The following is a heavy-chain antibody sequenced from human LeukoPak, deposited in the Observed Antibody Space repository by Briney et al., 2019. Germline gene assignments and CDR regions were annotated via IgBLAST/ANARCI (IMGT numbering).Heavy chain of an antibody. V-gene: IGHV1-2*02. CDR2: INPNSGGT. CDR1: XYTFTXXY. D-gene: IGHD3-16*02. Sequence: VSCKAXXYTFTXXYMHWVRQAPGQGLEWMGWINPNSGGTNYAQKFQVRVTMTRDTSISTAYMELSRLRSDDTAVYYCARDRLGYPFDYWGQGTLVTVSS. CDR3: ARDRLGYPFDY. J-gene: IGHJ4*02.